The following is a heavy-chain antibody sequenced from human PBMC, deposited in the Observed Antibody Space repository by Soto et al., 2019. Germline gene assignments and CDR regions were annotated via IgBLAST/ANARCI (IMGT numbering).Heavy chain of an antibody. V-gene: IGHV3-30-3*01. CDR3: ARDRIAARPEPFYCSYGMDV. J-gene: IGHJ6*02. CDR1: GFTFSSYA. D-gene: IGHD6-6*01. Sequence: QVQLVESGGGVVQPGRSLRLSCAASGFTFSSYAMHWVRQAPGKGLEGVAVISYDGSNKYYADSVKGRFTISRDNSKNTLYLQMNSLRAEDTAVYYCARDRIAARPEPFYCSYGMDVWGPGTTVTVSS. CDR2: ISYDGSNK.